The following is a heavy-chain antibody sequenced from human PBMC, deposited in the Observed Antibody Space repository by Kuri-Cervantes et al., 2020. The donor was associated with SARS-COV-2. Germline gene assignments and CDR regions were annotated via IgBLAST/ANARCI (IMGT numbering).Heavy chain of an antibody. CDR3: AKADWANYYYYYGMDV. CDR2: IKQDGSEK. J-gene: IGHJ6*02. D-gene: IGHD3-9*01. V-gene: IGHV3-7*03. Sequence: GESLKISCAASGFTFSSYWMSWVRQAPGKGLEWVANIKQDGSEKYYVDSVKGRFTISRDNSKNTLYLQMSSLRAEDTAVYYCAKADWANYYYYYGMDVWGQGTTVTVSS. CDR1: GFTFSSYW.